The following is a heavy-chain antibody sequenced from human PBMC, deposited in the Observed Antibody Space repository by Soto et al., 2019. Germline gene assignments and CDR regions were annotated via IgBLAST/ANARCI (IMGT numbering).Heavy chain of an antibody. CDR3: AKEGCSGGICYGFDY. CDR2: MSWDGSDE. J-gene: IGHJ4*02. Sequence: QVQLVESGGGVVQPGRSLRLSCAASGFTFSSYGMHWVRQAPGKGLGGVAVMSWDGSDEFYEETVKGRFTVSRDNSRNTLYLQMNSLRPEDTAVYYCAKEGCSGGICYGFDYWGQGTLVTVSS. V-gene: IGHV3-30*18. D-gene: IGHD2-15*01. CDR1: GFTFSSYG.